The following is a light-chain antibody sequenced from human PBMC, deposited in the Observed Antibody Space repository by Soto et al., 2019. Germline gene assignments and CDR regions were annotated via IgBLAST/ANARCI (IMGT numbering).Light chain of an antibody. CDR2: EAS. V-gene: IGKV1-5*03. CDR3: QQYNSYPWT. CDR1: QSINSW. Sequence: DIQMTQSPSTLSASVGDRVTITCRASQSINSWLAWHQQKPGKAPKLLIYEASTLESGVPSRFSGSASGTEFPLTISSLQPDDFATYYCQQYNSYPWTFGQGTKVEIK. J-gene: IGKJ1*01.